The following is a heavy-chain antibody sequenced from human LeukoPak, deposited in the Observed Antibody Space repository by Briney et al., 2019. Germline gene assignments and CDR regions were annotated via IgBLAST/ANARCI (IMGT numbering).Heavy chain of an antibody. Sequence: GGSLRLSCAASEFSVGSNYMTWVRQAPGKGLEWVSLIYSGGSTYYADSVKGRFTISRDNSKNTLYLQMNSLRAEDTAVYYCARVKDPGGYYYYYYMDVWGKGTTVTVSS. CDR3: ARVKDPGGYYYYYYMDV. CDR2: IYSGGST. J-gene: IGHJ6*03. CDR1: EFSVGSNY. D-gene: IGHD3-16*01. V-gene: IGHV3-66*01.